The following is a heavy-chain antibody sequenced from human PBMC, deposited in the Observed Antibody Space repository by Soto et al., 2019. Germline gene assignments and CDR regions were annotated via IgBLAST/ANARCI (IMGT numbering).Heavy chain of an antibody. CDR1: DDSVRGGTHY. CDR3: ARATVAPFPTV. D-gene: IGHD4-4*01. CDR2: ITYSGRA. V-gene: IGHV4-61*03. J-gene: IGHJ4*01. Sequence: SETLSLTCTVSDDSVRGGTHYWTWLRQPPGKGLEWVGYITYSGRANYNPSLKGRVTISLATSTNHFSLRLISVTAAVPSEYYCARATVAPFPTVWGQGTLVTVSS.